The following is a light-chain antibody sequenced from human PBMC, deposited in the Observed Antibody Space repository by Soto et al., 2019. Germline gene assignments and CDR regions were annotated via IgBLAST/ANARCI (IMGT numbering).Light chain of an antibody. CDR3: MQATQFPYT. J-gene: IGKJ2*01. V-gene: IGKV2-24*01. Sequence: DIVMTQTPLSSPVNLGQPASISCRSSQSLVHSDGNNYLSWLQQRPGQPPRLLIYEIFNRFSGVPDRFSGSGAGTDFTLKISTVEAEDVGVYYCMQATQFPYTFGQGTKLEIK. CDR2: EIF. CDR1: QSLVHSDGNNY.